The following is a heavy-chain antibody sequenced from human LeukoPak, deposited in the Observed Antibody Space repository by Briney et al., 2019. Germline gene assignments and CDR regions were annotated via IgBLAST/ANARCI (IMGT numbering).Heavy chain of an antibody. V-gene: IGHV5-51*01. CDR2: IYPGDSDT. J-gene: IGHJ4*02. CDR1: GYSFTNYW. CDR3: ARALGIAAAGPFDY. D-gene: IGHD6-13*01. Sequence: GESLKISRQGSGYSFTNYWIGWVRQMPGKGLEWMGIIYPGDSDTRYSPSFQGQVTISADKSISTAYLQWSSLKASDSAMYYCARALGIAAAGPFDYWGQGTLVTVSS.